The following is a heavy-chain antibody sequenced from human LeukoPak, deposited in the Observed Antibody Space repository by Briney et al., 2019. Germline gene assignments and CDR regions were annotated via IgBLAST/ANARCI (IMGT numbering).Heavy chain of an antibody. CDR2: VSVFNGDT. CDR3: ARGHGYYYYMDV. V-gene: IGHV1-18*01. CDR1: GYRFSRYG. Sequence: ASVKVSCKASGYRFSRYGISWVRQAPGQGPEWVGWVSVFNGDTKYAQKFQGRVTVTTEISTDTAYMELSSLRSDDTGVYYCARGHGYYYYMDVWDKGTTVTVSS. D-gene: IGHD3-3*01. J-gene: IGHJ6*03.